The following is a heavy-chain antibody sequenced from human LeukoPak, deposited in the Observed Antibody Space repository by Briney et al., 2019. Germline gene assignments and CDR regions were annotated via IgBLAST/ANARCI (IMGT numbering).Heavy chain of an antibody. V-gene: IGHV4-30-4*01. CDR1: GGSISSGDYY. Sequence: SQTLSLTCTVSGGSISSGDYYWSWIRQPPGKGLEWIGYIYYSGSTYYNPSLKSRVTISVDTSKNQFSLKLSSVTAADTAVYYCARAPLGAAPIDIWGQGTMVTVSS. D-gene: IGHD2-15*01. CDR2: IYYSGST. CDR3: ARAPLGAAPIDI. J-gene: IGHJ3*02.